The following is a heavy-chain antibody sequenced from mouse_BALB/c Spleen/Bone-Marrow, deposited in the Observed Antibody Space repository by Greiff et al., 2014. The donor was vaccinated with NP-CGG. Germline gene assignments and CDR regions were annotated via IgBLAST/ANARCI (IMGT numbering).Heavy chain of an antibody. D-gene: IGHD2-14*01. CDR1: GYTFSSFW. CDR3: ARGDRYDVRFDY. Sequence: QVQLQQSGAELMKPGASVKVSCKATGYTFSSFWIEWVKQRPGHGLEWIGEILPGSDSTNYNEKFKGKATFTADTSSNTAYTQLSSLTSEDSAVDYCARGDRYDVRFDYWGQGTTLTVSS. V-gene: IGHV1-9*01. CDR2: ILPGSDST. J-gene: IGHJ2*01.